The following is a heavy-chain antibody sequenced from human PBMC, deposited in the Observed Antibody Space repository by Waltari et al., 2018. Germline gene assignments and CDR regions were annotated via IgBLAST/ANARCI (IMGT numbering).Heavy chain of an antibody. J-gene: IGHJ5*01. V-gene: IGHV3-21*01. CDR3: ARADGNLDS. D-gene: IGHD4-17*01. CDR2: ISSSSSYI. Sequence: SCAASAFPFSSYRMNWVREAPGKGLEWGSSISSSSSYIYYADPVMGRFTISRDNAKDSLFLRMNSLRVEDTAVDFCARADGNLDSWGHGTLVSGS. CDR1: AFPFSSYR.